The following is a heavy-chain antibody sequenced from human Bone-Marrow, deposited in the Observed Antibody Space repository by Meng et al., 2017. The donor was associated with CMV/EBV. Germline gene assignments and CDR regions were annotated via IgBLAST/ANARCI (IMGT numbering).Heavy chain of an antibody. CDR2: INHSGST. Sequence: SETLSLTCDVHGGSLSDHYWNWIRQSPGKGLEWIGEINHSGSTNYNPSLKSRVTISVDTSKKQISLKLSSVTAADTAVYYCARKPRYYYGSGSVDYWGQGTLVTVSS. J-gene: IGHJ4*02. V-gene: IGHV4-34*01. CDR3: ARKPRYYYGSGSVDY. CDR1: GGSLSDHY. D-gene: IGHD3-10*01.